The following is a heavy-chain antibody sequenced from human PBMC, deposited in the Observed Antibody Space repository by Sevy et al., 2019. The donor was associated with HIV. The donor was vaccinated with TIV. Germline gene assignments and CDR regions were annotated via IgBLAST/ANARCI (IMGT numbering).Heavy chain of an antibody. V-gene: IGHV1-2*02. J-gene: IGHJ6*02. CDR1: GYTFTGYY. CDR2: INPNSGGT. D-gene: IGHD3-22*01. Sequence: ASVKVSCKASGYTFTGYYMHWVRQAPGQGLEWMGWINPNSGGTNYAQKFQGRVTMTRETSISTAYMELSRLRSDDTAVYYCARDRGNYFLQTYGMDVWGQGTTVTVSS. CDR3: ARDRGNYFLQTYGMDV.